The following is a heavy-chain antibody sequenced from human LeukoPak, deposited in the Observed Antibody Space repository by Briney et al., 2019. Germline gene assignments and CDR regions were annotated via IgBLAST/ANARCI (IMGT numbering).Heavy chain of an antibody. CDR2: IIPIFGTA. D-gene: IGHD4-17*01. V-gene: IGHV1-69*01. Sequence: SVKVSCKASGGTFSSYAISWVRQAPGQGLEWMGGIIPIFGTANYAQKFQGRVTITADESTSTAYMELSSLRSEDAAVYYCARAPDYGDYVGCFDPWGQGTLVTVSS. CDR3: ARAPDYGDYVGCFDP. CDR1: GGTFSSYA. J-gene: IGHJ5*02.